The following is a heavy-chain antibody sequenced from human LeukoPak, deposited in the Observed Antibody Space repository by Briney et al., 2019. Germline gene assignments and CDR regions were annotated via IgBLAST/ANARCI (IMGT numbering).Heavy chain of an antibody. D-gene: IGHD5-12*01. J-gene: IGHJ4*02. Sequence: GGSLRLSCAASGFTVSSNYMSWVRQAPGKGLEWVSVIYSGGSTYCADSVKGRFTISRDNAKSSLFLQMNSLRAEDTAVYYCARAGHSAYKSGGDYWGQGTLVTVSS. CDR2: IYSGGST. CDR1: GFTVSSNY. CDR3: ARAGHSAYKSGGDY. V-gene: IGHV3-66*01.